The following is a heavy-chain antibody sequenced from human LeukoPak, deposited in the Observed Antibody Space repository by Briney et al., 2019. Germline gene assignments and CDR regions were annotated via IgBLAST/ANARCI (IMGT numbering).Heavy chain of an antibody. J-gene: IGHJ4*02. CDR2: IVVGSGNT. V-gene: IGHV1-58*02. Sequence: TSVKVSCKASGFTFSSSVMQWVRQARGQRLEWIGWIVVGSGNTNYAQKFQERVTITRDMSTSTAYMEPSSLRSEDTAVYYCAADIVGATGYYFDYWGQGTLVTVSS. D-gene: IGHD1-26*01. CDR3: AADIVGATGYYFDY. CDR1: GFTFSSSV.